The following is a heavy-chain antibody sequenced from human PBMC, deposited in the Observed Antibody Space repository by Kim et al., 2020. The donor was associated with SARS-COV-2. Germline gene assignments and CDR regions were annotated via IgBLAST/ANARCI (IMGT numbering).Heavy chain of an antibody. CDR2: IYSGGST. J-gene: IGHJ6*02. Sequence: GGSLRLSCAASGFTVSSNYMSWVRQAPGKGLEWVSVIYSGGSTYYADSVKGRFTISRDNSKNTLYLQMNSLRAEDTAVYYCARDKPSSDYDILTGYTSRYYYYGMDVWGQGTTVTVSS. CDR3: ARDKPSSDYDILTGYTSRYYYYGMDV. D-gene: IGHD3-9*01. CDR1: GFTVSSNY. V-gene: IGHV3-53*01.